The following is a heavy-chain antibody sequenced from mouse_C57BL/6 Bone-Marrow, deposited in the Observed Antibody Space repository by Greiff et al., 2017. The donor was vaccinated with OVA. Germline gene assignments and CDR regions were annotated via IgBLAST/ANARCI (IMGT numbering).Heavy chain of an antibody. J-gene: IGHJ2*01. CDR3: ARLLRY. Sequence: DVKLVESGPELVKPGASVKISCKASGYSFTGYYMHWVKQSSEKSLEWIGEINPSTGGTSYNQKFKGKATLTVDKSSSTAYMQLKSLTSEDSAVYYCARLLRYWGQGTTLTVSS. V-gene: IGHV1-43*01. CDR1: GYSFTGYY. CDR2: INPSTGGT. D-gene: IGHD1-1*01.